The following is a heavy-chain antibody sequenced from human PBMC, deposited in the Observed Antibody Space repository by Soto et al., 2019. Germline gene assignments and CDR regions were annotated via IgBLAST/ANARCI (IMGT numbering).Heavy chain of an antibody. CDR3: AKLLAGKFSDN. CDR1: GFTFSNNA. CDR2: ISSGGGNT. Sequence: EVQLLESGGGLVQPGGSLRLSCAASGFTFSNNAMTWVRQAPGKGLEWVSAISSGGGNTYYADSVKGRFTISRDNSKNTLYLQMNSLRAEDTAVYCCAKLLAGKFSDNWGQGSLVTVSS. J-gene: IGHJ4*02. V-gene: IGHV3-23*01.